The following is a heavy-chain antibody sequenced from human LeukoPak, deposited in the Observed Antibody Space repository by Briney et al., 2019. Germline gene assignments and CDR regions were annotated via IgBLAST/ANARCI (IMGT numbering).Heavy chain of an antibody. CDR1: GFTFSSYW. CDR2: IKQDGSEK. Sequence: PEGSLRLSCAASGFTFSSYWMTWVRQAPGKGLEWVANIKQDGSEKYYVDSVKGRLTISRDNAKNSLYLQMNSLRVEDTAVYYCANEAGRPGYYYYYMDVWGKGTTVTVSS. D-gene: IGHD6-6*01. J-gene: IGHJ6*03. V-gene: IGHV3-7*01. CDR3: ANEAGRPGYYYYYMDV.